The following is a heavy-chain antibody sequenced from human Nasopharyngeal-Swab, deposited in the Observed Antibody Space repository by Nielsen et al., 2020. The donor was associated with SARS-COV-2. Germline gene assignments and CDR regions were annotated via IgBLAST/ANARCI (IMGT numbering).Heavy chain of an antibody. CDR2: IIPILGIA. D-gene: IGHD3-10*01. CDR1: GYTLTELS. J-gene: IGHJ6*03. Sequence: SVKVSCKVSGYTLTELSMHWVRQAPGQGLEWMGGIIPILGIANYAQKFQGRVTITADKSTSTAYMELSSPRSEDTAVYYCARDRGPGIYYYYMDVWGKGTTVTVSS. CDR3: ARDRGPGIYYYYMDV. V-gene: IGHV1-69*10.